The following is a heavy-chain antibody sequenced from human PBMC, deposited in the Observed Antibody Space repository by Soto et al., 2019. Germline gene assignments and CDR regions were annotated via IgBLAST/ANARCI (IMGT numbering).Heavy chain of an antibody. D-gene: IGHD2-2*01. V-gene: IGHV3-21*01. CDR3: ARELDGTSQIDN. CDR1: GFTFSNYG. Sequence: EVQLVESGGGLVQPGGSLRLSCAASGFTFSNYGMNWVRQAPGKGLEWVSSISSSSSNIYYGDSVKGRCTISRDNAKSSLYLQMNSQRAEDSAMYYCARELDGTSQIDNWGQGTLVTVSS. CDR2: ISSSSSNI. J-gene: IGHJ4*02.